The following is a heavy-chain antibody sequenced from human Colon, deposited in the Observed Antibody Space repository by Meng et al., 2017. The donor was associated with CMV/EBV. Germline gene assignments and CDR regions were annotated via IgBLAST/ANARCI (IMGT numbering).Heavy chain of an antibody. Sequence: GESLKISCAASGPMFSKYAMHWVRQAPGKGLEWVALMSYDESKTYYAGSVQGRFTISRDISENTLYLEMNSLRPEDTAVYYCAREGLFGVDRRLDYWGQGTLVTVSS. CDR3: AREGLFGVDRRLDY. CDR2: MSYDESKT. CDR1: GPMFSKYA. J-gene: IGHJ4*02. D-gene: IGHD3-3*01. V-gene: IGHV3-30*04.